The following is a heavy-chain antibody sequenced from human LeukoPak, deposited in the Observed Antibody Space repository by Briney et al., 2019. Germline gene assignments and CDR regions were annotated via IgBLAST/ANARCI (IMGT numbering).Heavy chain of an antibody. D-gene: IGHD6-13*01. V-gene: IGHV4-30-4*01. Sequence: PSETLSLTCAVYGGSFSGYYWSWIRQPPGKGLEWIGYIYYSGSTYYNPSLKSRVTISVDTSKNQFSLKLSSVTAADTAVYYCARANGYRQPRRAYSSPVDAFDIWGQGTMVTVSS. CDR1: GGSFSGYY. J-gene: IGHJ3*02. CDR2: IYYSGST. CDR3: ARANGYRQPRRAYSSPVDAFDI.